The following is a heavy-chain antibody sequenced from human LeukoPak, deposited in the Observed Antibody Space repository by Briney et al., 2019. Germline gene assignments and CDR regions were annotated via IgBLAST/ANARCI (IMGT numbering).Heavy chain of an antibody. D-gene: IGHD3-10*01. CDR2: INPSGGST. CDR3: AREGDYYGSGSYLRGTLDY. CDR1: GYTFTSYY. Sequence: VASVKVSCKAPGYTFTSYYMHWVRQAPGQGLEWMGIINPSGGSTSYAQKFQGRVTMTRDMSTSTVYMELSSLRSEDTAVYYCAREGDYYGSGSYLRGTLDYWGQGTLVTVSS. V-gene: IGHV1-46*01. J-gene: IGHJ4*02.